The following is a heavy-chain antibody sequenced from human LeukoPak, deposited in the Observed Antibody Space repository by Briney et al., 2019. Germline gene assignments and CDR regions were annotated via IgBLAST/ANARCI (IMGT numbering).Heavy chain of an antibody. D-gene: IGHD2-2*01. CDR3: ARRPAADYYYGMDV. CDR2: ISYDGSNK. Sequence: PGRSLRLSCAASGFTFRSYAMHWVRQAPGKGLEWVAVISYDGSNKYYADSVKGRFTISRDNSKNTLYLQMNSLRAEDTAVYYCARRPAADYYYGMDVWGQGTTVTVSS. V-gene: IGHV3-30-3*01. J-gene: IGHJ6*02. CDR1: GFTFRSYA.